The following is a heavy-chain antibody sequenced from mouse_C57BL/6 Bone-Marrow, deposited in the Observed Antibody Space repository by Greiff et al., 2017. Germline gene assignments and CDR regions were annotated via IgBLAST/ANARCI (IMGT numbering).Heavy chain of an antibody. Sequence: QVQLQQPGAELVKPGASVKMSCKASGYTFTSYWITWVKQRPGQGLEWIGDIYPGSGSTNYNEKFKSKATLTVDTSSSTAYMQLSSLTSEDSAVYYCARRGLLWDGYYLFAYWGQGTLVTVSA. CDR2: IYPGSGST. J-gene: IGHJ3*01. CDR3: ARRGLLWDGYYLFAY. D-gene: IGHD2-3*01. V-gene: IGHV1-55*01. CDR1: GYTFTSYW.